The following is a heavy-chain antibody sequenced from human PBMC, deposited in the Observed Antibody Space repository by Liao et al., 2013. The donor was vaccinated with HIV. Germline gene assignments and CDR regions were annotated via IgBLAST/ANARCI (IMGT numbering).Heavy chain of an antibody. CDR2: IIDSGST. D-gene: IGHD5-18*01. J-gene: IGHJ6*03. Sequence: QVQLQQWGAGLLKPSETLSLTCAVYGGSFSGYYWTWIRQPPGKGLEWIGEIIDSGSTNYTPSLKSRVTISVDTSKNQFSLKLSSVTAADTAVYYCAKVGPYSYGYIYYYYLDVWGKGTTVTVSS. CDR3: AKVGPYSYGYIYYYYLDV. V-gene: IGHV4-34*12. CDR1: GGSFSGYY.